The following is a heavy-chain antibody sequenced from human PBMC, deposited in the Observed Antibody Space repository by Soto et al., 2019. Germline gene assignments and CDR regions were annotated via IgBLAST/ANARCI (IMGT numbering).Heavy chain of an antibody. CDR3: ARGWRYCSSTSCPSAGDYYMDV. CDR2: INHSGST. V-gene: IGHV4-34*01. J-gene: IGHJ6*03. D-gene: IGHD2-2*01. CDR1: GGSFSGYY. Sequence: SETLSLTCAVYGGSFSGYYLSWIRQPPGKGLEWIGEINHSGSTNYNPSLKSRVTISVDTSKNQFSLKLSSVTAADTAVYYCARGWRYCSSTSCPSAGDYYMDVWGKGTTVTVSS.